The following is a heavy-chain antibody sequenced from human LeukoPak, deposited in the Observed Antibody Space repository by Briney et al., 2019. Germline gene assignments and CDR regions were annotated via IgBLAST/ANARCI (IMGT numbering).Heavy chain of an antibody. V-gene: IGHV3-20*04. Sequence: GGSLRLSCIASGFVFDDYGMSWVRQAPGKGLEWVSGIDWNGGTTGYADSVKGRFTISRDNAKNSLYLHMSSLRAEDTAVYYCACTAYYYYYLDVWGKGTTVTVSS. D-gene: IGHD5-18*01. CDR2: IDWNGGTT. J-gene: IGHJ6*03. CDR3: ACTAYYYYYLDV. CDR1: GFVFDDYG.